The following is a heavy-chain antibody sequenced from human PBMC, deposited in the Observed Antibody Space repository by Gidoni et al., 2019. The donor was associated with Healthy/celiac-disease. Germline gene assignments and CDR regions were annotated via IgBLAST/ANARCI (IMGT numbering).Heavy chain of an antibody. Sequence: QVLLVQSGARVKKHGASVKVSCKAYGYTFTSSAMHWVRQAPGQRLEWMGWINAGNGNTKYSQKFQGRVTITRDTSASTAYMELSSMRSEDTAVYYCARTTDGVRFYYYDMDVWGQGTTVTVSS. CDR2: INAGNGNT. V-gene: IGHV1-3*01. J-gene: IGHJ6*02. CDR3: ARTTDGVRFYYYDMDV. D-gene: IGHD4-17*01. CDR1: GYTFTSSA.